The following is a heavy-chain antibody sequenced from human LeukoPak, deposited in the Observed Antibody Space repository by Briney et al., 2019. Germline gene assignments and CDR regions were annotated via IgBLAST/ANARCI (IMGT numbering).Heavy chain of an antibody. CDR2: IKQDGSQK. Sequence: GSLRLSCAASGFTFSSYRMNWVRQAPGKGLEWVANIKQDGSQKSYVDSVKGRFTISRDNANNLLYLQMNSLRAEDTAVYYCARESFAARWDWGQGTLVTVSS. CDR3: ARESFAARWD. D-gene: IGHD6-6*01. V-gene: IGHV3-7*01. CDR1: GFTFSSYR. J-gene: IGHJ4*02.